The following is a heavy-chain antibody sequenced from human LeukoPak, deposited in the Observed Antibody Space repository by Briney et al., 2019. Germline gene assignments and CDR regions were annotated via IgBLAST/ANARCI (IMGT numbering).Heavy chain of an antibody. J-gene: IGHJ6*02. D-gene: IGHD2/OR15-2a*01. CDR3: ARESPRTFGWRKYYGMDV. CDR1: GFTFSSYN. V-gene: IGHV3-30*03. CDR2: ISKDKSFE. Sequence: GGSLRLSCVASGFTFSSYNMHWVRQAPGKGLEWVAVISKDKSFEYYGDSVKGRFTISRDNPRNTLYLEMNSLRAGDTAVYYCARESPRTFGWRKYYGMDVWGQGTTVTVSS.